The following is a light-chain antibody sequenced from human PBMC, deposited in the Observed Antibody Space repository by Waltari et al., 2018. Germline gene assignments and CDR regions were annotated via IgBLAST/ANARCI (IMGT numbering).Light chain of an antibody. V-gene: IGLV2-14*01. CDR3: SSFTTTNSWL. Sequence: QSALTQPASVSGSPGQSITISCSGSSSDVGAYTSVSWYHQHPGKAPKLIISEVSNRPSGVSNRFSGSKSGNTASLTISGLQAEDEADYYCSSFTTTNSWLFGGGTKVTVL. CDR1: SSDVGAYTS. J-gene: IGLJ3*02. CDR2: EVS.